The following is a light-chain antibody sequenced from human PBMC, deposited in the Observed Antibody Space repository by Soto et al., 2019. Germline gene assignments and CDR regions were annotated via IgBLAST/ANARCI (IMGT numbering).Light chain of an antibody. Sequence: DIQMTQSPSSLSASVGDRVTITCQASQDISNYLNWYQQKPGKAPKLLIYDASNLETGVPSRFSGSGSGTDFTFTISSLQPEDIATYYCQQSYSTTITFGQGTRLAI. CDR3: QQSYSTTIT. V-gene: IGKV1-33*01. J-gene: IGKJ5*01. CDR2: DAS. CDR1: QDISNY.